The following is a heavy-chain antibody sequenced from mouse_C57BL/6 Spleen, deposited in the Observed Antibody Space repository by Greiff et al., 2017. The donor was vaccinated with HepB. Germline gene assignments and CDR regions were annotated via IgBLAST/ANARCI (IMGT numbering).Heavy chain of an antibody. CDR2: INYDGSST. Sequence: EVKLMESEGGLVQPGSSMKLSCTASGFTFSDYYMAWVRQVPEKGLEWVANINYDGSSTYYLDSLKSRFIISRDNAKNILYLQMSSLKSEDTATYYCARDSPGTDYFDYWGQGTTLTVSS. D-gene: IGHD3-3*01. J-gene: IGHJ2*01. CDR1: GFTFSDYY. CDR3: ARDSPGTDYFDY. V-gene: IGHV5-16*01.